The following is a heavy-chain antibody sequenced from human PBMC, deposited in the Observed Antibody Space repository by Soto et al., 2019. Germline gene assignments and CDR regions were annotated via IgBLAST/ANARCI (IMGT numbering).Heavy chain of an antibody. D-gene: IGHD3-22*01. CDR3: AKVLSVIVADSFDI. CDR1: GFTFNNYD. J-gene: IGHJ3*02. V-gene: IGHV3-30*18. CDR2: TSYDGNNK. Sequence: QVQLVESGGGVVQPGRSLRLSCAASGFTFNNYDMHWVRQSPGKGLEWVAVTSYDGNNKYYADSVKGRFTISRDNSKTTLSLQINSLRPEDKAVYYCAKVLSVIVADSFDIWGQGTMVTFSS.